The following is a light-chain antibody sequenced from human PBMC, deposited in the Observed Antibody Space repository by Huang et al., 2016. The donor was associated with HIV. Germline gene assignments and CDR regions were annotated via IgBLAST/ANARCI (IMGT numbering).Light chain of an antibody. Sequence: DIQMTQSPSSVSATVGDRVTITCRASQGISSGLAWYQQTPGKAPKLLIFAASSLQSGVPSRFSGNASGTDFTLTITSLQPEDSATYYCQQAHSLPYAFGQGTKLEIK. CDR1: QGISSG. V-gene: IGKV1-12*01. CDR2: AAS. J-gene: IGKJ2*01. CDR3: QQAHSLPYA.